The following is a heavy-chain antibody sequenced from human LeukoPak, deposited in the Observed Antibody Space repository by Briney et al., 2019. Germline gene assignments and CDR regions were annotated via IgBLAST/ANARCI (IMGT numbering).Heavy chain of an antibody. V-gene: IGHV4-59*01. CDR3: ARVTDYDILTGYYVRGYWFDP. D-gene: IGHD3-9*01. Sequence: SETLSLTCTVSGGSISSYYWSWIRQPPGKGLEWIGYIYYSGSTNYTPSLKSRVTISVDTSKNQFSLKLSSVTAADTAVYYCARVTDYDILTGYYVRGYWFDPWGQGTLVTVSS. CDR1: GGSISSYY. J-gene: IGHJ5*02. CDR2: IYYSGST.